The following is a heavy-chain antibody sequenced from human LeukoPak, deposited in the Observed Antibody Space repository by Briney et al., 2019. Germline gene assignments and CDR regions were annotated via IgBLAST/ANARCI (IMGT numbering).Heavy chain of an antibody. V-gene: IGHV3-23*01. J-gene: IGHJ4*02. Sequence: PGGSLRLSCAASGFTFSSYAMSWVRQAPGKGLEWVSAISGSGGSTYYADSVKGRFTISRDNSKNTLYLQMNSLRAEDTAVYYCSWSGYYGWYYFDYWGQGTLVTVSS. CDR1: GFTFSSYA. CDR3: SWSGYYGWYYFDY. CDR2: ISGSGGST. D-gene: IGHD3-3*01.